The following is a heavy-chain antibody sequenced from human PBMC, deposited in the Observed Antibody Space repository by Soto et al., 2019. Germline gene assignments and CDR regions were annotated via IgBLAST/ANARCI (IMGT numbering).Heavy chain of an antibody. CDR3: ARDSSPGCSSTTCSGDY. CDR2: IYHSGST. D-gene: IGHD2-2*01. Sequence: PSETLSLTCAVSGGSISRNNWWSWVRQPPGKGLEWIGEIYHSGSTNYNPSLKSRVTISVDRSKNQFSLILSSVTAADTAVYYCARDSSPGCSSTTCSGDYWGQGTLVTVSS. V-gene: IGHV4-4*02. CDR1: GGSISRNNW. J-gene: IGHJ4*02.